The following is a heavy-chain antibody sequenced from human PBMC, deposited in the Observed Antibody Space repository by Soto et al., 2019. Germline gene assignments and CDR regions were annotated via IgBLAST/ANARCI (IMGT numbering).Heavy chain of an antibody. Sequence: QVQLVQSGAELKKPGASVRLSCKTSTYSFTTYYMHWVRQAPGHGLEWMGIINPGSGGTTYAQKFQDRVTMTRDTSTSTVYMDLNSLRSDDTAVYNCATEFGAHSRRAYYFDYWGQGTLVTVSS. J-gene: IGHJ4*02. CDR2: INPGSGGT. CDR3: ATEFGAHSRRAYYFDY. V-gene: IGHV1-46*01. CDR1: TYSFTTYY. D-gene: IGHD3-10*01.